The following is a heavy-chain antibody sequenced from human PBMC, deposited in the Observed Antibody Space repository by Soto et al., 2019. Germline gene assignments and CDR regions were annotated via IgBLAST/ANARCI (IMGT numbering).Heavy chain of an antibody. CDR2: TYYRSRWYN. J-gene: IGHJ4*02. Sequence: SQTLSLTCAISGDSVSGNSAAWNWIRQSPSRGLEWLGRTYYRSRWYNDYAVSVKSRITVTPDTSKNQVTLHLNSVTPEDTAVYYCSIEVPVYVSSDSYLGYCGQGALVTVSS. CDR1: GDSVSGNSAA. V-gene: IGHV6-1*01. CDR3: SIEVPVYVSSDSYLGY. D-gene: IGHD6-19*01.